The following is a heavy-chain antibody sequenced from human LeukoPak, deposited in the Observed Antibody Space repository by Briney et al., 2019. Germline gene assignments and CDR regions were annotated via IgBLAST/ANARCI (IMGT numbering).Heavy chain of an antibody. J-gene: IGHJ4*02. CDR2: ISGSGGSS. CDR3: AKDRPENWGYYFDY. Sequence: PGGSLRLSCAASGFTFSSYAMSWVRQAPGKGLEWVSAISGSGGSSYYADSEKGRFTISRDSSKNTLYLQMNSLRAEDTAVYYCAKDRPENWGYYFDYWGQGTLVTVSS. CDR1: GFTFSSYA. D-gene: IGHD7-27*01. V-gene: IGHV3-23*01.